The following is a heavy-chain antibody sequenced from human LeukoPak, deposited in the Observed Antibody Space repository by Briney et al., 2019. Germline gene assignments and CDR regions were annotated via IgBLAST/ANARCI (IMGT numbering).Heavy chain of an antibody. CDR3: ASSSSSIAAQGYYYYYMDV. CDR2: INPNSGNT. J-gene: IGHJ6*03. CDR1: GYTFTGYY. Sequence: ASVKVSCKASGYTFTGYYMHWVRQAPGQGLEWMGWINPNSGNTGYAQKFQGRVTITRNTSISTAYMELSSLRSEDTAVYYCASSSSSIAAQGYYYYYMDVWGKGTTVTVSS. D-gene: IGHD6-6*01. V-gene: IGHV1-8*03.